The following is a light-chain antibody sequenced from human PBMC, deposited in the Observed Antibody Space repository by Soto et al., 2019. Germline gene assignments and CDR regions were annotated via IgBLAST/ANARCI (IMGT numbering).Light chain of an antibody. J-gene: IGKJ4*01. CDR2: DAS. CDR1: QGISSA. CDR3: QQFNSYPPLT. V-gene: IGKV1-13*02. Sequence: AIQLTQSPSSLSASVGDRVTITCRASQGISSALAWYQQKPGKAPKLLIYDASSLESGVPSRFSGSCARTDFTLTISSLQPEYFATYYCQQFNSYPPLTFGGGTKVEIK.